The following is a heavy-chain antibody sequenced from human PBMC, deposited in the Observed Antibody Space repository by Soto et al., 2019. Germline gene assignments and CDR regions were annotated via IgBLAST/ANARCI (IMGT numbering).Heavy chain of an antibody. V-gene: IGHV4-4*07. CDR1: GGSISSYY. CDR3: AREWIGVDTARVGYYYYGMDV. J-gene: IGHJ6*02. D-gene: IGHD5-18*01. CDR2: IYTSGST. Sequence: NPSETLSLTCTVSGGSISSYYWSWIRQPAGKGLEWIGRIYTSGSTNYNPSLKSRVTMSVDTSKNQFSLKLSSVTAADTAVYYCAREWIGVDTARVGYYYYGMDVWGQGTTVTVSS.